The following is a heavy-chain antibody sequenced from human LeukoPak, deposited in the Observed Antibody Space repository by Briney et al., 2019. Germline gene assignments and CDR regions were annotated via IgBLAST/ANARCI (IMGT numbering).Heavy chain of an antibody. CDR1: GGTFSSYA. CDR2: IIPIFGTA. D-gene: IGHD3-10*01. Sequence: SVKVSCKASGGTFSSYAISWVRQAPGQGLEWMGGIIPIFGTANYAQKFQGRVTITADESTSTAYMELSSLRSEDTAVYYCARVLVRGGPYNWFDPWGQGTLVSVSS. CDR3: ARVLVRGGPYNWFDP. J-gene: IGHJ5*02. V-gene: IGHV1-69*13.